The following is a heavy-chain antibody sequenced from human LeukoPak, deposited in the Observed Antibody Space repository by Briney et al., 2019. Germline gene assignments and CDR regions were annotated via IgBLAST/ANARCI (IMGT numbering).Heavy chain of an antibody. V-gene: IGHV4-34*01. CDR2: INHSGST. CDR3: ARGLRTVSGATTYYYYGMDV. D-gene: IGHD1-26*01. Sequence: GSLRLSCAASGFTFSNYWVTWIRQAPGKGLEWIGEINHSGSTNYNPSLKSRVTISVDTSKNQFSLKLSSVTAADTAVYYCARGLRTVSGATTYYYYGMDVWGQGTTVTVSS. J-gene: IGHJ6*02. CDR1: GFTFSNYW.